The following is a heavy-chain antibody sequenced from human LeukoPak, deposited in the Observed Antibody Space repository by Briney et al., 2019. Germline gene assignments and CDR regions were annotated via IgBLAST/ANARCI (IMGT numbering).Heavy chain of an antibody. CDR2: ISYDGSNK. J-gene: IGHJ4*02. V-gene: IGHV3-30*18. Sequence: PGGSLRLSCAASGFTFSSYGMHWVRQAPGKGLEWVAVISYDGSNKYYADSVKGRFTISRDSSKNTLYLQMNSLRAEDTAVYYCAKDAAGGLYYYPHFDYWGQGTLVTVSS. CDR1: GFTFSSYG. D-gene: IGHD3-10*01. CDR3: AKDAAGGLYYYPHFDY.